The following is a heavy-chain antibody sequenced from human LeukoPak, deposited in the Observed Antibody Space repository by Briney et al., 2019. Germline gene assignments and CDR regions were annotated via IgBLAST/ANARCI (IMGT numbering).Heavy chain of an antibody. V-gene: IGHV1-69*13. D-gene: IGHD2-2*01. CDR3: ASWRGVVPAAMGSDWFDP. CDR2: IIPIFGTA. CDR1: GGAFSSYA. Sequence: ASVKVSCKASGGAFSSYAISWVRQAPGQGLEWMGGIIPIFGTANYAQKFQGRVTITADESTSTAYMELSSLRSEDTAVYYCASWRGVVPAAMGSDWFDPWGQGTLVTVSS. J-gene: IGHJ5*02.